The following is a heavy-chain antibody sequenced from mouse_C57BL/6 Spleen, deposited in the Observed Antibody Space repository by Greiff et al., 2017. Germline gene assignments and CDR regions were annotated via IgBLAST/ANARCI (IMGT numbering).Heavy chain of an antibody. V-gene: IGHV6-3*01. J-gene: IGHJ4*01. CDR2: IRLKSDNYAT. Sequence: EVKVEASGGGLVQPGGSMKLSCVASGFTFSNYWMNWVRQSPEKGLEWVAQIRLKSDNYATHYAESVKGRFTISRDDSKSSVYLQMNNLRAEDTGIYYCPLDGYYRSYYAMDYWGQGTSVTVSS. D-gene: IGHD2-3*01. CDR3: PLDGYYRSYYAMDY. CDR1: GFTFSNYW.